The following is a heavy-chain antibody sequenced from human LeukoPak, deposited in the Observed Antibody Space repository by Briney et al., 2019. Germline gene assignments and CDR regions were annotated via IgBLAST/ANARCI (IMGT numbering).Heavy chain of an antibody. J-gene: IGHJ4*02. Sequence: ASVKVSCKASGGTFSSYTISWVRQAPGQGLEWIGRIIPILGIANYAQKFQGRVTITADKSTSTAYMELSSLRSEDTAVYYCARVRSNSNLDYWGQGTLVTVSS. CDR2: IIPILGIA. V-gene: IGHV1-69*02. CDR3: ARVRSNSNLDY. CDR1: GGTFSSYT. D-gene: IGHD4-11*01.